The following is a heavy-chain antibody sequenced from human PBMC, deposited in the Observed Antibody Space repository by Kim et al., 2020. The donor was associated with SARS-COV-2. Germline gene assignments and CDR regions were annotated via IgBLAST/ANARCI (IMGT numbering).Heavy chain of an antibody. CDR2: IYYSGST. CDR1: GGSISSGGYY. CDR3: ARGSPIAAAGTWVDYYYGMDV. J-gene: IGHJ6*02. Sequence: SETLSLTCTVSGGSISSGGYYWSWIRQHPGKGLEWIGYIYYSGSTYYNPSLKSRVTISVDTSKNQFSLKLSSVTAADTAVYYCARGSPIAAAGTWVDYYYGMDVWGQGTTVTVSS. D-gene: IGHD6-13*01. V-gene: IGHV4-31*03.